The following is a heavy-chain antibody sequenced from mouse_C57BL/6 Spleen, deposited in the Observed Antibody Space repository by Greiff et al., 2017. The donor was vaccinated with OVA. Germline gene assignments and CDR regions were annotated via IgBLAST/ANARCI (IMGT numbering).Heavy chain of an antibody. D-gene: IGHD3-2*02. CDR3: ARHQLSPYAMDY. J-gene: IGHJ4*01. CDR1: GFTFSDYG. CDR2: ISNLAYSI. Sequence: EVKLVESGGGLVQPGGSLKLSCAASGFTFSDYGMAWVRQAPRKGPEWVAFISNLAYSIYYADTVTGRFTISRENAKNTLYLEMSSLRSEDTAMYYCARHQLSPYAMDYWGQGTSVTVSS. V-gene: IGHV5-15*01.